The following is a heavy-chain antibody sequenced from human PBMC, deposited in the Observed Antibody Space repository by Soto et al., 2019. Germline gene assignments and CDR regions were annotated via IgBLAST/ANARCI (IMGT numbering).Heavy chain of an antibody. J-gene: IGHJ6*02. Sequence: EVQLLESGGGLVQPGGSLRLSCAASGFTFSSYAMSWVRQAPGKGLEWVSAISGSGGSTYYADSVKGRFTISRDNSKKNLYLQIDRLSAENTAVYYCAKDVDSVVDYGMDVCSQGTTVTV. CDR3: AKDVDSVVDYGMDV. CDR1: GFTFSSYA. V-gene: IGHV3-23*01. CDR2: ISGSGGST. D-gene: IGHD2-15*01.